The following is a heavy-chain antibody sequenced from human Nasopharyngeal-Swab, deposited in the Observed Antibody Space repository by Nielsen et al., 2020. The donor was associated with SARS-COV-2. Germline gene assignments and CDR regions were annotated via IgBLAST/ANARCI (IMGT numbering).Heavy chain of an antibody. CDR1: GYTFSSYA. V-gene: IGHV1-3*01. Sequence: ASLKVSCKASGYTFSSYAMHWVRQAPGQGLEWMGWINGGNGNTKYSQRFQGRVTISRDTSANTAYMDLTSLRSEDTAVYYCAMQLPIFDFDFWSGLAYWGQGTLVTVSS. CDR3: AMQLPIFDFDFWSGLAY. J-gene: IGHJ4*02. CDR2: INGGNGNT. D-gene: IGHD3-3*01.